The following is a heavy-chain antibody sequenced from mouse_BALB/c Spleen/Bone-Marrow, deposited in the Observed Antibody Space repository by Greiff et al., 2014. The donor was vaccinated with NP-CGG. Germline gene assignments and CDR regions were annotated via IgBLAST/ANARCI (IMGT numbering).Heavy chain of an antibody. J-gene: IGHJ4*01. CDR3: ARRDYGIRENYYAMDY. V-gene: IGHV1-87*01. CDR1: GYTFTSYW. CDR2: IYPGDGDT. D-gene: IGHD1-2*01. Sequence: VQLQQSGAELARPGASVKLSCKASGYTFTSYWMQWVKQRPGQGLEWIGAIYPGDGDTRYTQKFKSKATLTADKSSSTAYMQLSSLASEDSAVYYCARRDYGIRENYYAMDYWGQGTSVTVSS.